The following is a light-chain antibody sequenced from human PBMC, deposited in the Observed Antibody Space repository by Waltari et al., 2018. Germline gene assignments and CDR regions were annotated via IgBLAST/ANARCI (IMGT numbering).Light chain of an antibody. Sequence: QSVLTQPPSVSAAPGQRVTITCSGSSSNIGKNYVSWHQQLPGTAPKLLLYDKNKRPAGIPDRFLGSKSGTSATLGITGLQTGDEADYYCGTWDSSLSAVVFGGGTKLTVL. CDR2: DKN. CDR1: SSNIGKNY. V-gene: IGLV1-51*01. CDR3: GTWDSSLSAVV. J-gene: IGLJ2*01.